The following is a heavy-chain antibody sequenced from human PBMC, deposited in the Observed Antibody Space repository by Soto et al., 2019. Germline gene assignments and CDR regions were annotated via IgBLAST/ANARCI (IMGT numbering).Heavy chain of an antibody. CDR1: GYTFTSDG. J-gene: IGHJ6*04. CDR3: ARLSVYGTYPLPRYSSSPMDV. Sequence: QVQLVQSGAEVKTPGASVKVSCKASGYTFTSDGISWVRQAPGQGLEWMGWIRAHNGDTDYAQQLQGRVTMTTDTPTTTPYMDRRSLRSEAPAVYYFARLSVYGTYPLPRYSSSPMDVWGKGTTVTFSS. CDR2: IRAHNGDT. V-gene: IGHV1-18*04. D-gene: IGHD4-17*01.